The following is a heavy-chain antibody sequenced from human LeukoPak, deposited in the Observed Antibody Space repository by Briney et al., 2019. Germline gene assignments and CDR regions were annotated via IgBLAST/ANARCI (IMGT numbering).Heavy chain of an antibody. J-gene: IGHJ4*02. CDR3: ARLGTGYSSSY. D-gene: IGHD6-6*01. Sequence: ASVKVSCKASGYSFTAYSIVWVRQAPGQGLEWMGWIHPHSGGTAYGKTFQGRVTMTRDTSISTAYMELNSLASDDAAVYYCARLGTGYSSSYWGQGTLVTVSS. CDR1: GYSFTAYS. CDR2: IHPHSGGT. V-gene: IGHV1-2*02.